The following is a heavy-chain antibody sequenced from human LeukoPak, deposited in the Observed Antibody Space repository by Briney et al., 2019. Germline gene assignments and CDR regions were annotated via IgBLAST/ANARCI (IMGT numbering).Heavy chain of an antibody. CDR1: GGSFSGYY. CDR3: ARGCTNGICYLDY. J-gene: IGHJ4*02. CDR2: IAHSGST. Sequence: SETLSLTCAVYGGSFSGYYWRWLRQPPGKGLEWIGEIAHSGSTHYKSSLKSRDTISGDTSKNQFSLKLSSVTAADTAVYCSARGCTNGICYLDYWGQGTLVTVSS. D-gene: IGHD2-8*01. V-gene: IGHV4-34*01.